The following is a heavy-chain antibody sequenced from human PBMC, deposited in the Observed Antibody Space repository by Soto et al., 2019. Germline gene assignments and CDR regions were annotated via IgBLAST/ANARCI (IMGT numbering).Heavy chain of an antibody. J-gene: IGHJ4*02. Sequence: SEKVSCKVSGSRFSNYVISWVRQAPGHGLEWLGRIIPIFNSTKYAQSFQGRVTITADKSTSTASLELSSLRSDDTAVYYCAREGRGKKAGYNGLVSLGYWGQGTLVTVSS. V-gene: IGHV1-69*06. CDR3: AREGRGKKAGYNGLVSLGY. CDR2: IIPIFNST. D-gene: IGHD2-2*02. CDR1: GSRFSNYV.